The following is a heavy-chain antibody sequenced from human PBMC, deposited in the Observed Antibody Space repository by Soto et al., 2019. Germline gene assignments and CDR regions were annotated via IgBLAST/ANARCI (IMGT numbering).Heavy chain of an antibody. CDR1: GGSISSGDYY. CDR2: IYYSGST. Sequence: SETLSLTCTVSGGSISSGDYYWSWIRQPPGKGLEWIGYIYYSGSTYYNPSLKSRVTISVDTSKNQFSLKLSSVTAADTAVYYCARDHCSGNGDWFDPWGRGTLVTGSS. CDR3: ARDHCSGNGDWFDP. D-gene: IGHD3-10*02. V-gene: IGHV4-30-4*01. J-gene: IGHJ5*02.